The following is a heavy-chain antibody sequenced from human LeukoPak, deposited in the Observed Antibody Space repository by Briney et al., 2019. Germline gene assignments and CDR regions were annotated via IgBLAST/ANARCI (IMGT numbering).Heavy chain of an antibody. J-gene: IGHJ4*02. CDR3: ARVTVAPWYGDNYFDY. CDR2: ISYSGGP. V-gene: IGHV4-59*01. D-gene: IGHD4-11*01. CDR1: GFTFSSYW. Sequence: PGGSLRLSCAASGFTFSSYWMSWIRQPPEKGLEWIGYISYSGGPNYNPSLKSRVTISIDTSKNQFSLMLTSVTAADTAVYYCARVTVAPWYGDNYFDYWGQGTLVTVSS.